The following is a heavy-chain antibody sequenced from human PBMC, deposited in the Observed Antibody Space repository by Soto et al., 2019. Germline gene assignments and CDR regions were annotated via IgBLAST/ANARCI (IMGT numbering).Heavy chain of an antibody. CDR3: AREDYNWNDYYYYGMDV. V-gene: IGHV1-2*02. Sequence: QVQLVQSGAEVRKPGASVQVSCKAPKYSIIDYYIHWVRQAPGQGLEWMGWIKSNSGVTKHAQKLQGRVTMTRDASISTAYMELSRLTSDDTAVYYCAREDYNWNDYYYYGMDVWGQGTKVIVSS. CDR1: KYSIIDYY. D-gene: IGHD1-1*01. J-gene: IGHJ6*02. CDR2: IKSNSGVT.